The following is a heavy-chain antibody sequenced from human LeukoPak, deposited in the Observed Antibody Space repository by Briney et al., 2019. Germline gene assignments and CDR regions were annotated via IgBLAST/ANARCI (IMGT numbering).Heavy chain of an antibody. V-gene: IGHV5-10-1*01. J-gene: IGHJ6*02. Sequence: GESLKISCKGSGYSFTSYWISWVRQVPGKGLEWMGRIDPSDSYTNYSPSFQGHVTISADKSMSTAYLQWSSLKASDTAMYYCARSGDPPYYYYYGMDVWGQGTTVTVSS. CDR1: GYSFTSYW. D-gene: IGHD4-17*01. CDR3: ARSGDPPYYYYYGMDV. CDR2: IDPSDSYT.